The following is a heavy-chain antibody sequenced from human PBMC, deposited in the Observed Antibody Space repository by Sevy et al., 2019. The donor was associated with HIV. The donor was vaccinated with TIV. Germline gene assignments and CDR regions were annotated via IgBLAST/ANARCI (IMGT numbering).Heavy chain of an antibody. D-gene: IGHD7-27*01. CDR2: IKKDGSDK. V-gene: IGHV3-7*03. Sequence: GGSLRLSCAASGFTFNNYWMTWVRQAPGKGLEWVANIKKDGSDKYYMESVKGRLNISRDTTKNSLYLQLNSLGAEDTAVYYCARSWDYWGQMGYWGQGTLVTVSS. J-gene: IGHJ4*02. CDR1: GFTFNNYW. CDR3: ARSWDYWGQMGY.